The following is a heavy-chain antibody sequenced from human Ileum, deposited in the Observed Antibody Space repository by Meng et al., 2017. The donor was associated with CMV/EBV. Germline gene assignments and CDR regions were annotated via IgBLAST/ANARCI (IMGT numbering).Heavy chain of an antibody. D-gene: IGHD2-21*01. J-gene: IGHJ4*02. V-gene: IGHV4-30-4*08. CDR1: GGSINIDDKS. Sequence: GAGLLQPGQTMSPTCLSPGGSINIDDKSWTWRLQAPGTGLELIEDISRSGKTYDNPALKSRLSISIDTSKNQFSLRLNYVLAADTTMYDCARDFRNGYSSLDFWGQGTLVTVSS. CDR2: ISRSGKT. CDR3: ARDFRNGYSSLDF.